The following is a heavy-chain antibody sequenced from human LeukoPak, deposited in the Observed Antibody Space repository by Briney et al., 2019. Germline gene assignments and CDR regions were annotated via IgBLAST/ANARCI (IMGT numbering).Heavy chain of an antibody. CDR1: GGSISSYY. D-gene: IGHD7-27*01. CDR2: IYYSGST. J-gene: IGHJ4*02. Sequence: SETLSLTCTVSGGSISSYYWSWIRQPPGKGLEWIGYIYYSGSTNYNPSLKSRVTISVDTSKNQFSLKLSSVTAAGTAVYYCARDGEWFDYWGQGTLVTVSS. CDR3: ARDGEWFDY. V-gene: IGHV4-59*12.